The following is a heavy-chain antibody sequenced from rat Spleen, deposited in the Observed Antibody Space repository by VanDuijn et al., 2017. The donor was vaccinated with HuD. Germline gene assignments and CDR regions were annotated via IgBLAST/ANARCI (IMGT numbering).Heavy chain of an antibody. Sequence: QVQLQQSGAELAKPDSSVKISCKASGYTFTSYYISWIKQTTGQGLEYIGYINTGSGGTNYNEKFKGKATLTVDKSSSTAFMQLSSLTPDDSAVYYCARVSYGGFIDLGWFAYWGQGTLVTVSS. V-gene: IGHV1-43*01. CDR1: GYTFTSYY. CDR3: ARVSYGGFIDLGWFAY. D-gene: IGHD1-11*01. CDR2: INTGSGGT. J-gene: IGHJ3*01.